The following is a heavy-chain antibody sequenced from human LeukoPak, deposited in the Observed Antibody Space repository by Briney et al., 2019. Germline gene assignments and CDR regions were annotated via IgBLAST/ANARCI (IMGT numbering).Heavy chain of an antibody. CDR1: GFTFSSYS. Sequence: GGSLRLSCAASGFTFSSYSMNWVRQAPGKGLEWVSRISTTGGTTHYADSVKGRFTISRDNSNNTLYLQMNSLRVEDTAVYYCAKGTWLDDYWGQGTLVTVSS. V-gene: IGHV3-23*01. D-gene: IGHD6-19*01. CDR2: ISTTGGTT. J-gene: IGHJ4*02. CDR3: AKGTWLDDY.